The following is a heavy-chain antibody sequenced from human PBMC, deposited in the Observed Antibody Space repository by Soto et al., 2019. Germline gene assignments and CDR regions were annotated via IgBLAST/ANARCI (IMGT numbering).Heavy chain of an antibody. V-gene: IGHV3-23*01. CDR2: ISGSVGST. D-gene: IGHD3-10*01. Sequence: GGSLRLSCAASGLTFSNYAMSWVRQAPGKGLEWVSTISGSVGSTYYADSVKGRFTISRDNSKNTLYLQMNSLRAEDTAIYYCAKATSGVIIWFEGWFDPWGRGSLVTVSS. CDR3: AKATSGVIIWFEGWFDP. J-gene: IGHJ5*02. CDR1: GLTFSNYA.